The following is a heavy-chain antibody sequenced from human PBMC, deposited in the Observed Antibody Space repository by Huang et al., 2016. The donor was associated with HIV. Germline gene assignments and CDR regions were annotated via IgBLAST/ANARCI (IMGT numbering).Heavy chain of an antibody. Sequence: VQLVESGGGLVRPGGSLSLSCAASGFSFDSYSMTWVRQAPGKTLEWLAYISSSGGNIYYAASVKGRFTISRDNARNSLFLQLSSLRVEDTAVYHCVRDAGGKNFWGQGTLVSVSS. CDR1: GFSFDSYS. CDR2: ISSSGGNI. J-gene: IGHJ4*02. CDR3: VRDAGGKNF. D-gene: IGHD1-26*01. V-gene: IGHV3-48*01.